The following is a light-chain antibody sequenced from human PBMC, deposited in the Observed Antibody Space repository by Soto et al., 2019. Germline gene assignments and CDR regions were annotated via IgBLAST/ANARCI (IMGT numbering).Light chain of an antibody. CDR1: QSVSSN. J-gene: IGKJ1*01. V-gene: IGKV3-15*01. CDR3: QQYNNWPRT. CDR2: GAS. Sequence: EIVMTQSPATLSVSPGERATLSCRASQSVSSNLAWYQQKPGQAPRLLIYGASTRATGLPARFSGSGSGTEFTLTLSSLQSEDFEVYYCQQYNNWPRTFGQGTKVEIK.